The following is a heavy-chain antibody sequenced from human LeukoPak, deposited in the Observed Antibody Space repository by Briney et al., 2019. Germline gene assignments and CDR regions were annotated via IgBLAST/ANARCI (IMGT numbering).Heavy chain of an antibody. Sequence: ASVKVSCKASGGTFSSYAISWVRQAPGQGLEWMGGIIPIFGTANYAQKFQGRVTITADESTSTAYMELSSLRSEDTAVYYCARVVTMVRGSFGYWGQGTLVTVSS. D-gene: IGHD3-10*01. V-gene: IGHV1-69*13. CDR2: IIPIFGTA. CDR1: GGTFSSYA. J-gene: IGHJ4*02. CDR3: ARVVTMVRGSFGY.